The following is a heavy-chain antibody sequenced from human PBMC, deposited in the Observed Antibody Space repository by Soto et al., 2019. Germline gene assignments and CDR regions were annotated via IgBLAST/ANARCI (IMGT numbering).Heavy chain of an antibody. D-gene: IGHD1-1*01. CDR1: GFTFRNYA. Sequence: GGSLRLSCAASGFTFRNYAMSWVRQAPGKGLEWVSSISSSSSYIYYADSVKGRFTISRDNAKNSLYLQMNSLRAEDTAVYYCARGPSHIREHGMDVWGQGTTVTVSS. CDR3: ARGPSHIREHGMDV. V-gene: IGHV3-21*01. J-gene: IGHJ6*02. CDR2: ISSSSSYI.